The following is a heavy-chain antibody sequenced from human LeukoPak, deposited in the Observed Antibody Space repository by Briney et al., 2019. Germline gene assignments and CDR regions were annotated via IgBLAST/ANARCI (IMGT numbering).Heavy chain of an antibody. CDR3: VNLGYCTTSSCQP. Sequence: GWSLRLSCASSGFTFNNYFMHWVRQAPGKGLVWVSRITSDGSGTNYADSVKGRFTISRDNAKNTLYLQMNSLRVEDTAVYYCVNLGYCTTSSCQPWGQGTLVTVSS. D-gene: IGHD2-8*01. CDR1: GFTFNNYF. V-gene: IGHV3-74*01. CDR2: ITSDGSGT. J-gene: IGHJ4*02.